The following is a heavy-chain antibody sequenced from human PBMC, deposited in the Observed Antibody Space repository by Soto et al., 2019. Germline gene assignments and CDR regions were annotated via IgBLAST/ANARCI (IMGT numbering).Heavy chain of an antibody. CDR1: GYTFTSYA. CDR3: ARGCSSTSRLGKWWFDP. J-gene: IGHJ5*02. Sequence: QVQLVQSGAEVKKPGASVKVSCKASGYTFTSYAMHSVRQAPGQRLEWMGWINAGNGNTKYSQKFQGRVTITRDTSASTAYMELSSLRSEDTAVYYCARGCSSTSRLGKWWFDPWGQGTLVTVSS. D-gene: IGHD2-2*01. V-gene: IGHV1-3*01. CDR2: INAGNGNT.